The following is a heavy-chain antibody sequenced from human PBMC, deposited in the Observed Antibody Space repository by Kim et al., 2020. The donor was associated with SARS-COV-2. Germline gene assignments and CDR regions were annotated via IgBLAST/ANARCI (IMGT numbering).Heavy chain of an antibody. CDR2: ISYDGSNK. J-gene: IGHJ5*02. D-gene: IGHD6-13*01. CDR3: ARDFIAAAGRTALDP. CDR1: GFTFSSYA. V-gene: IGHV3-30*04. Sequence: LSLTCAASGFTFSSYAMHWVRQAPGKGLEWVAVISYDGSNKYYADSVKGRFTISRDNSKNTLYLQMNSLRAEDTTVYYCARDFIAAAGRTALDPWGQGTLVTVSS.